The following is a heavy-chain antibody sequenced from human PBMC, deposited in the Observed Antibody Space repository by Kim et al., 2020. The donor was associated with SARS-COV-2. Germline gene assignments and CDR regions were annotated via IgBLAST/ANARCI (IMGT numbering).Heavy chain of an antibody. Sequence: RFTISRDNAKNSLYLQMNSLRAEDTAVYYCARDPTGLGYYYDSSGYYVDYWGQGTLVTVSS. J-gene: IGHJ4*02. V-gene: IGHV3-11*06. D-gene: IGHD3-22*01. CDR3: ARDPTGLGYYYDSSGYYVDY.